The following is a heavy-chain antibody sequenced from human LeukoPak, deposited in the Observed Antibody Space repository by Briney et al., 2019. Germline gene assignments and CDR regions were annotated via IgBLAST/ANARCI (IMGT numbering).Heavy chain of an antibody. CDR1: GGTFSSYA. CDR3: ARDQSGIAAGTPDY. D-gene: IGHD6-13*01. CDR2: ISAYNGNT. Sequence: ASVKVSCKASGGTFSSYAISWVRQAPGQGLEWMGWISAYNGNTNYAQKLQGRVTMTTDTSTSTAYMELRSLRSDDTAVYYCARDQSGIAAGTPDYWGQGTLVTVSS. V-gene: IGHV1-18*01. J-gene: IGHJ4*02.